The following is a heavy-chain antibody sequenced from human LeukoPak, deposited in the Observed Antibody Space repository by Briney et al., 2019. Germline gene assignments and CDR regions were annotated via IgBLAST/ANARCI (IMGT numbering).Heavy chain of an antibody. CDR3: ARAPITSPFYFDY. CDR2: INWSGGST. Sequence: GGSLRLSCTASGFAFDEHGMSRVRQVPGKGLEWVPGINWSGGSTGYADPLRGRFTISRDNAKNSLYLQMDSLRAEDTALYYCARAPITSPFYFDYWGQGTLVTVSS. V-gene: IGHV3-20*04. D-gene: IGHD2-2*01. J-gene: IGHJ4*02. CDR1: GFAFDEHG.